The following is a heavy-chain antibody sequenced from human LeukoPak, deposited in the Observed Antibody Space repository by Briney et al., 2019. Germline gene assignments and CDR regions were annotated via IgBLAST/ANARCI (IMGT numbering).Heavy chain of an antibody. CDR1: GFTFSSYA. Sequence: PGGSLRLSCAASGFTFSSYAMSWVRQAPGKGLEWVSAISGSGGSTYYADSVKGRFTISRDNSKNTLYLQMNSLRAEDTAVYYCARDGGSSRHPPHFDYWGQGTLVTVSS. CDR2: ISGSGGST. J-gene: IGHJ4*02. D-gene: IGHD6-13*01. V-gene: IGHV3-23*01. CDR3: ARDGGSSRHPPHFDY.